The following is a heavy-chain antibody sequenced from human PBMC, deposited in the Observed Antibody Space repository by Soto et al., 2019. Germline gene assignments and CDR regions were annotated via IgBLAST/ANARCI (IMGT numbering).Heavy chain of an antibody. CDR3: ARDPTYYYDTSGHTNDY. Sequence: TSETLSLTCAVSGYSISSGYYWGWIRQPPGKGLEWIGSIYHTGSTYYNPSLKSRVTISVDSSKNQISLRLSSVTAADTAVYYCARDPTYYYDTSGHTNDYWGQGTLVTVSS. CDR2: IYHTGST. J-gene: IGHJ4*02. D-gene: IGHD3-22*01. CDR1: GYSISSGYY. V-gene: IGHV4-38-2*02.